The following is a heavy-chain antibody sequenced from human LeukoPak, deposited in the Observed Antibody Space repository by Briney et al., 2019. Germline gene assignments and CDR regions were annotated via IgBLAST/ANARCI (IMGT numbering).Heavy chain of an antibody. V-gene: IGHV1-69*13. Sequence: ASVKVSCKASGGTFSSYAISWLRQAPGQGLEWMGGIIPIFGTANYAQKFQGRVTINADESTSTAYMELSSLRSEDTAVYYCARPRSSTSPQYYYFDYWGQGTLVTVSS. CDR3: ARPRSSTSPQYYYFDY. D-gene: IGHD2-2*01. CDR2: IIPIFGTA. J-gene: IGHJ4*02. CDR1: GGTFSSYA.